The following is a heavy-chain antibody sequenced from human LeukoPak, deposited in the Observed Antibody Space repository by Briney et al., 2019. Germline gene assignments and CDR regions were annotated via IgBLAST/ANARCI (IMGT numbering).Heavy chain of an antibody. Sequence: SETLSLTCAVYGGSFSGYYWSWIRQPPGKGLEWIGEINHSGSTYYNPSLKSRVTISVDTSKNQFSLKLSSVTAADTAVYYCAREGTGYYSYYYYYMDVWGKGTTVTVSS. D-gene: IGHD3-9*01. V-gene: IGHV4-34*01. CDR1: GGSFSGYY. J-gene: IGHJ6*03. CDR2: INHSGST. CDR3: AREGTGYYSYYYYYMDV.